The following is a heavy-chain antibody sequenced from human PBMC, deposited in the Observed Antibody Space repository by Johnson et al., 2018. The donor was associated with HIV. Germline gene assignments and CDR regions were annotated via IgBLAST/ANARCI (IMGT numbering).Heavy chain of an antibody. J-gene: IGHJ3*01. CDR1: GFTFSGSA. V-gene: IGHV3-73*02. Sequence: VQLVESGGDLVQPGGSVKLSCEGSGFTFSGSAMYWVRQSPGKGLEWVGHIGTKRDNYATEYAASRKGRFIVSRDDSKNTAYLQMNSLKIEDTAVYYCARRTLGGYCPKGICPINAFDVWGQGTTVTVAS. D-gene: IGHD2-8*01. CDR3: ARRTLGGYCPKGICPINAFDV. CDR2: IGTKRDNYAT.